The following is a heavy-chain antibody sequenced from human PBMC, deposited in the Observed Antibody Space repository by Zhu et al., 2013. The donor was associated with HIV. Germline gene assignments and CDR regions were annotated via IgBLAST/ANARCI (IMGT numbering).Heavy chain of an antibody. V-gene: IGHV3-30*18. Sequence: QVQLVESGGGVVQPGRSLRLSCVVSGFTFTSHGMHWVRQAPGKGLEWVAGISNDGSNKYYADSVKGRFTISRDNSKNTLYVQMNSLRVEDTAMYYCAKPPGSGANTNWLDPWGQGTLVTVSS. CDR1: GFTFTSHG. J-gene: IGHJ5*02. CDR3: AKPPGSGANTNWLDP. D-gene: IGHD1-26*01. CDR2: ISNDGSNK.